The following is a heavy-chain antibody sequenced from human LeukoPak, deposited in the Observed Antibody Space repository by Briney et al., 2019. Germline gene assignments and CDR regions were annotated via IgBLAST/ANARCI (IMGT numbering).Heavy chain of an antibody. CDR3: ARGRLGHIAAAGIFDY. D-gene: IGHD6-13*01. CDR1: GYTFTSYG. CDR2: ISAYNGNT. V-gene: IGHV1-18*01. Sequence: AASVKVSCKASGYTFTSYGIGWVRQAPGQGLEWMGWISAYNGNTNYAQKLQGRVTMTTDTSTSTAYMELRSLRSDDTAVYYCARGRLGHIAAAGIFDYWGQGTLVTVSS. J-gene: IGHJ4*02.